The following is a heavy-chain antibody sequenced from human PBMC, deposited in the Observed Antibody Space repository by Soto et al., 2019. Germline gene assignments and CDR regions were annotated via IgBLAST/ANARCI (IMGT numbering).Heavy chain of an antibody. CDR2: IVVGSGNT. J-gene: IGHJ4*02. D-gene: IGHD1-26*01. Sequence: SVKVSCKTSGFTFSSSAVHWVRQARGQRLEWIGWIVVGSGNTGYAQKFQGRVTMTRNTAINTAYMELSSLSSEDTAVYYCAIVGARPPDYWGQGTLVTVSS. CDR1: GFTFSSSA. V-gene: IGHV1-58*01. CDR3: AIVGARPPDY.